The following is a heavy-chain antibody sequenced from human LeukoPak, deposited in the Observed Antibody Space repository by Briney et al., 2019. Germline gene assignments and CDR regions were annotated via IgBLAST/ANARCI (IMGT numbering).Heavy chain of an antibody. CDR3: ARGPPYYDFWSGYSPVFDY. CDR2: IYYSGST. D-gene: IGHD3-3*01. V-gene: IGHV4-31*03. J-gene: IGHJ4*02. CDR1: GGSISSGGYY. Sequence: SETLSLTCTVSGGSISSGGYYWSWIRQHPGKGLEWIGYIYYSGSTYYNPSLKSRVTISVDTSKNQFSLKLSSVTAADTAVYYCARGPPYYDFWSGYSPVFDYWGQGPLVTVSS.